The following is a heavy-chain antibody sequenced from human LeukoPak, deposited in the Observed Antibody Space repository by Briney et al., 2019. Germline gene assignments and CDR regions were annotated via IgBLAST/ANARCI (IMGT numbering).Heavy chain of an antibody. Sequence: QPGGSLRLSCAASGFTFRSFEMNGVRRAPGKGLEGVSYMSSSGSSIYYADSVEGRFTISRDNAKNSLYLQMNSLRAEDTAVYYCARDHSITTLYFDYWGQGTLVTVSS. J-gene: IGHJ4*02. CDR2: MSSSGSSI. V-gene: IGHV3-48*03. D-gene: IGHD3-22*01. CDR3: ARDHSITTLYFDY. CDR1: GFTFRSFE.